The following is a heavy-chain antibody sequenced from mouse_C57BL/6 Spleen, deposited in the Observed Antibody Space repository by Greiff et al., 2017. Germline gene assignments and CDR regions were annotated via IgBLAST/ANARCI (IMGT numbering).Heavy chain of an antibody. CDR2: IRLKSDNTAT. V-gene: IGHV6-3*01. Sequence: EVQVEESGGGLVQPGGSMKLSCVASGFTFSNYWMNWVRQSPEKGLEWVAQIRLKSDNTATHYAESGKGRFTISRDDSTSSVYLLMNNLRAEDTVIYYCTGDGYFFAYWGQGTLVTVSA. J-gene: IGHJ3*01. CDR1: GFTFSNYW. D-gene: IGHD2-3*01. CDR3: TGDGYFFAY.